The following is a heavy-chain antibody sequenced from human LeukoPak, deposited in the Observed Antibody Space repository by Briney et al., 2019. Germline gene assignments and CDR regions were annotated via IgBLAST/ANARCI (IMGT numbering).Heavy chain of an antibody. J-gene: IGHJ4*02. CDR2: FDPEDGET. CDR1: GYTLTELS. CDR3: ARGVYQGDYFDY. D-gene: IGHD6-6*01. V-gene: IGHV1-24*01. Sequence: ASVKVSCKVSGYTLTELSMHWVRQAPGKGLEWMGGFDPEDGETIYAQKFQGRVTMTEDTSTDTAYMELSSLRSEDTAVYYCARGVYQGDYFDYWGQGTLVTVSS.